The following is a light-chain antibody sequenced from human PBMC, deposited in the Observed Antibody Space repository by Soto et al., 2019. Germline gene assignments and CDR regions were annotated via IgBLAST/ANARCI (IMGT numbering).Light chain of an antibody. Sequence: EIVMTQSPATLSVSLGDRATLSCRASQSVGSYLAWYQQKPGQAPRLLIYGASTRATGIPARFSGSGSETDFTRTSSSLQSEDCAGYYCQQYDSWPPSYTFGQGTKLEIK. CDR3: QQYDSWPPSYT. CDR2: GAS. CDR1: QSVGSY. J-gene: IGKJ2*01. V-gene: IGKV3-15*01.